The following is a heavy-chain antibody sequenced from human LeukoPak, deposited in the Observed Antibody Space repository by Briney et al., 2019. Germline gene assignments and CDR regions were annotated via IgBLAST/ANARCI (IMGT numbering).Heavy chain of an antibody. CDR1: GYTLTELS. CDR2: FDPEDGET. J-gene: IGHJ4*02. D-gene: IGHD3-22*01. CDR3: ATATKTYDSSGYFFDY. Sequence: VASVKVSCKVSGYTLTELSMHWVRQAPGKGLEWMGGFDPEDGETIYAQKFQGRVTMTEDTSTDTAYMELSSLRSEDTAVYYCATATKTYDSSGYFFDYWGQGTLVTVSS. V-gene: IGHV1-24*01.